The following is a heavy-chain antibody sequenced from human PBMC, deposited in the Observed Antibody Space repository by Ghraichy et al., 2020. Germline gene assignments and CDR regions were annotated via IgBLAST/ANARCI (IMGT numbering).Heavy chain of an antibody. D-gene: IGHD6-13*01. V-gene: IGHV4-34*01. CDR3: ATPSTLTSWYNRFDY. CDR1: GGSFSGYY. CDR2: INHRGST. Sequence: GSLRLSCDVYGGSFSGYYWTWIRQPPGKGLEWIGEINHRGSTNYNPSLKSRVTISVDTSRKQFSLMLRSVTAADTAVYYCATPSTLTSWYNRFDYWGQGTLVTVSS. J-gene: IGHJ4*02.